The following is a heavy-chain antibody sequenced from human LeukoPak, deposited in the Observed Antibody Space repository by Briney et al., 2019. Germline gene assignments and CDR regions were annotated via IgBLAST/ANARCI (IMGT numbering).Heavy chain of an antibody. Sequence: GGSLRLSCAASGSTFSSYAMSWVRQATGKGLEWVSGISGPGGSTYYADSVKGRITISRDNSKKMLYLQMNSLRAEDTAVYYCAKDCCGGDWSDAFDIWGQGTMVTVSS. J-gene: IGHJ3*02. V-gene: IGHV3-23*01. CDR3: AKDCCGGDWSDAFDI. D-gene: IGHD2-21*02. CDR2: ISGPGGST. CDR1: GSTFSSYA.